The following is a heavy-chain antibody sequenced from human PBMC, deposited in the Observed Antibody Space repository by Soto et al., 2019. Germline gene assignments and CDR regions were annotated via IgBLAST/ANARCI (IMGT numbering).Heavy chain of an antibody. CDR3: AREGPPHFNIMITFGGVIGPFDY. Sequence: PSETLSLTCAVSGYSISSGYYWGWIRQPPGKGLEWIGSIYHSGSTYYNPSLKSRVTISVDTSKNQFSLKLSSVTAADTAVYYCAREGPPHFNIMITFGGVIGPFDYWGQGTLVTVSS. CDR2: IYHSGST. V-gene: IGHV4-38-2*02. J-gene: IGHJ4*02. CDR1: GYSISSGYY. D-gene: IGHD3-16*02.